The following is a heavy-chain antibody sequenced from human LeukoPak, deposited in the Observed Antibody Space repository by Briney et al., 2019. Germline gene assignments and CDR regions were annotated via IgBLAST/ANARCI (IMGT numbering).Heavy chain of an antibody. CDR1: GYSFTSYG. J-gene: IGHJ4*02. CDR2: INPYNGKT. D-gene: IGHD3-3*01. V-gene: IGHV1-18*01. Sequence: ASVKLSCKPSGYSFTSYGISWVRQAPGQGLEWVGWINPYNGKTNYAQKVQGRVTVTTDTSTSTAYMELRSLRFDDTAVYYCARDPSGNPYFFDYWGQGTLVTVSS. CDR3: ARDPSGNPYFFDY.